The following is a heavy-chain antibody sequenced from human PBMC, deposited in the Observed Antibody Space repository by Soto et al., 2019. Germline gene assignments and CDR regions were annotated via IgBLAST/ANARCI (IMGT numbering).Heavy chain of an antibody. CDR1: GFTCGSYA. J-gene: IGHJ3*02. V-gene: IGHV3-23*01. CDR3: AKKGAAAGRAGSFDI. D-gene: IGHD6-13*01. CDR2: ISGSGGFT. Sequence: PGGPLRLSCGASGFTCGSYAMSWVRQAPGKGLEWVSVISGSGGFTYYADSVKGRFTISRDNSKNTLYLQMNSLRTEDTAVYYCAKKGAAAGRAGSFDIWGQGTMVTVSS.